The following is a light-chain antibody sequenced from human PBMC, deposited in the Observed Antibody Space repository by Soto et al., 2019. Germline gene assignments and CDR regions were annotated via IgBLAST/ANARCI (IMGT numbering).Light chain of an antibody. CDR2: KVS. CDR1: QSLAYSDGNTY. V-gene: IGKV2-30*01. CDR3: LQGTHWPPYT. Sequence: DVVMTQSPLSLPVTLGQPASISCRSSQSLAYSDGNTYLNWFQQRPGQSPRRLIYKVSNRDSGVPDRFSGSGSGTDFTLNISRVEAEDVAVYYCLQGTHWPPYTFGQGTKLEIK. J-gene: IGKJ2*01.